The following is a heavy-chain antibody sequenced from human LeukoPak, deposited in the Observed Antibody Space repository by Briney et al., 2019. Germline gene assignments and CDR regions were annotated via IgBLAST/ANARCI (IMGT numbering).Heavy chain of an antibody. V-gene: IGHV4-39*07. Sequence: SETLSLTCTVSGGSISSSSYYWGWIRQPPGKGLEGIGSIYYSGSTCYNPSLKSRVTISVDTSKNQFSLKLSSVTAADTAVYYCARGYCTNGVCTPWYYYYYMDVWGKGTTVTVSS. D-gene: IGHD2-8*01. CDR2: IYYSGST. J-gene: IGHJ6*03. CDR1: GGSISSSSYY. CDR3: ARGYCTNGVCTPWYYYYYMDV.